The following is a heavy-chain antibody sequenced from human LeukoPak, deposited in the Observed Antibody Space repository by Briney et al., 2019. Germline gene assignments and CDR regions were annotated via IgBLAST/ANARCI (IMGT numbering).Heavy chain of an antibody. V-gene: IGHV4-39*01. D-gene: IGHD6-19*01. CDR2: IYYSGST. CDR3: ARLTGGAVADCFDY. J-gene: IGHJ4*02. Sequence: SETLSLTCTVSGVSISSSSYYWGWIRQPPGKGLEWIGSIYYSGSTYYNPSLKSRVTISVDTSKNQFSLKLSSVTAADTAVYYCARLTGGAVADCFDYWGQGTLVTVSS. CDR1: GVSISSSSYY.